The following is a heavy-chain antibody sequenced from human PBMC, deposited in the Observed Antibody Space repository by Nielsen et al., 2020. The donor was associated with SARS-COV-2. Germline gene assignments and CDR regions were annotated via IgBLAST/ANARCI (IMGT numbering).Heavy chain of an antibody. V-gene: IGHV4-59*13. CDR3: ARGRWEEYFDY. J-gene: IGHJ4*02. Sequence: SETLSLTCTVSGGSISGYYWSRIRQPPGNGLEWLAYIYDSGSTNYNPSLQSRVTISSDTSKNQFSLRLSSVTAADTAVYFCARGRWEEYFDYWGQGTLVTVSS. D-gene: IGHD1-26*01. CDR1: GGSISGYY. CDR2: IYDSGST.